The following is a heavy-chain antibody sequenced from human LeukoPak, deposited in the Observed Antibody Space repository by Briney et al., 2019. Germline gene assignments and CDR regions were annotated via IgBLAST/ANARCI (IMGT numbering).Heavy chain of an antibody. J-gene: IGHJ5*02. CDR3: ASRELPDYYGSGSPNWFDP. CDR1: GGSFSGYY. V-gene: IGHV4-34*01. D-gene: IGHD3-10*01. Sequence: SEALSLTCAVYGGSFSGYYWSWIRQPPGKGLEWIGEINHSGSTNYNPSLKSRVTISVDTSKNQFSLKLSSVTAADTAVYYCASRELPDYYGSGSPNWFDPWGQGTLVTVSS. CDR2: INHSGST.